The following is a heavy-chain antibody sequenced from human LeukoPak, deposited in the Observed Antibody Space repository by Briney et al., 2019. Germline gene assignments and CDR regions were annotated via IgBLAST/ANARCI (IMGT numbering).Heavy chain of an antibody. D-gene: IGHD3-3*01. V-gene: IGHV4-59*01. Sequence: SETLSLTCTVSGGSISSYYWSWIRQPPGKGLEWIGYIYYSGSTNYNPSLKSRVTISVDTSKNQFSLKLSSVTAVDTAVYYCARSASYYDFWSGPNWFDPWGQGTLVTVSS. J-gene: IGHJ5*02. CDR3: ARSASYYDFWSGPNWFDP. CDR2: IYYSGST. CDR1: GGSISSYY.